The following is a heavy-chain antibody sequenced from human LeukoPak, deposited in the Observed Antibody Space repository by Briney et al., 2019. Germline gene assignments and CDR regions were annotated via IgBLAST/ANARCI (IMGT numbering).Heavy chain of an antibody. Sequence: GGSLRLSCAASGFTFSSYWMSWVRQAPGKGLEWVANIKQDGSEKYYVDSVKGRFTISRDNAKNSLYLQMNSLRAEDAAVYYCARGYCSGTSCQRGYWGQGTLVTVSS. D-gene: IGHD2-2*01. CDR3: ARGYCSGTSCQRGY. V-gene: IGHV3-7*04. CDR1: GFTFSSYW. CDR2: IKQDGSEK. J-gene: IGHJ4*02.